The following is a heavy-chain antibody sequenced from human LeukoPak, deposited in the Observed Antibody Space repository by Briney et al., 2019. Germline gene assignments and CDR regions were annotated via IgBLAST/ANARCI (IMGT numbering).Heavy chain of an antibody. V-gene: IGHV4-59*01. CDR2: IYYSGST. CDR3: ARRRYGDYFDY. J-gene: IGHJ4*02. D-gene: IGHD4-17*01. Sequence: SETLSLTCTVSGGSISSYYWSWIRQPPGKGLEWIGYIYYSGSTNYNPSLKSRVTISVDTSKSQFSLKLTSVAAADTAVYYCARRRYGDYFDYWGQGTLVTVSS. CDR1: GGSISSYY.